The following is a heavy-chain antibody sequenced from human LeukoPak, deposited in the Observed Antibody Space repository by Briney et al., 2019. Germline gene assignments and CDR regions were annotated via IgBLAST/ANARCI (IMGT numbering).Heavy chain of an antibody. CDR1: GFTFSSYA. D-gene: IGHD4-17*01. CDR2: ISGSGGST. CDR3: ARDYGDYLYYYGMDV. J-gene: IGHJ6*02. Sequence: GGSLRLSCAASGFTFSSYAMSWGRQAPGKGLEWVSAISGSGGSTYYADSVKGRFTISRDNSKNTVYLQMNSLRGEDTAVYYCARDYGDYLYYYGMDVWGQGTTVTVSS. V-gene: IGHV3-23*01.